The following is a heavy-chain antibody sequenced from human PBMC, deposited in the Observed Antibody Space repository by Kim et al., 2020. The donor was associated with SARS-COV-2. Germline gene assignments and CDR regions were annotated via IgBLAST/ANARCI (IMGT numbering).Heavy chain of an antibody. Sequence: GGSLRLSCAASGFTFDDYTMHWVRQAPGKGLEWVSLIICDGGSTYYADSVKGRFTISRDNSKNSLYLQMNSLRTEDTALYYCAKDIQGAVAGSRGMDVWGQGATVTDSS. J-gene: IGHJ6*02. CDR3: AKDIQGAVAGSRGMDV. CDR2: IICDGGST. CDR1: GFTFDDYT. D-gene: IGHD6-19*01. V-gene: IGHV3-43*01.